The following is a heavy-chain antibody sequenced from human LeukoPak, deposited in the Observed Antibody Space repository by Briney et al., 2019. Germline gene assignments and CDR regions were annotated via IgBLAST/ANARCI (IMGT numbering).Heavy chain of an antibody. V-gene: IGHV4-4*07. D-gene: IGHD1-26*01. CDR3: ARLHGSFQNYYDY. CDR2: IFPSGRT. J-gene: IGHJ4*02. CDR1: GGSISGFY. Sequence: SETLSLTCTVSGGSISGFYWNWIRQPAGKGLEWIGRIFPSGRTDYSPSLKSRVTMSLDTSKNQFSLKLSSVTAADTATYYCARLHGSFQNYYDYWGQGTLVTVSS.